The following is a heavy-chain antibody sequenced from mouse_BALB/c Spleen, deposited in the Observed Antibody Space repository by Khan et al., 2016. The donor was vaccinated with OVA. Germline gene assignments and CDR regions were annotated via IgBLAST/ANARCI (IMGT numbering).Heavy chain of an antibody. J-gene: IGHJ2*01. CDR1: GFSLTSYG. CDR2: IWAGGST. CDR3: ARNRESDYFDY. V-gene: IGHV2-9*02. Sequence: QMQLEESGPGLVAPSQSLSITCTVSGFSLTSYGIHWVRQPPGKGLEWLGIIWAGGSTNYNSALMSRLSISKDNSRSQVFLKMNSLQTDDTAMYFSARNRESDYFDYWGQGTTLTVSS.